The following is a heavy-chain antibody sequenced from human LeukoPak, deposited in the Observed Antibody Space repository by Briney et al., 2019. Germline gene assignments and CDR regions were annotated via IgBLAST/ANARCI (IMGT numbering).Heavy chain of an antibody. V-gene: IGHV3-21*01. J-gene: IGHJ6*02. CDR1: GFTFSSYS. D-gene: IGHD6-13*01. CDR3: AKTSAALENYYYGMDV. CDR2: ISSSSSYI. Sequence: GGSLRLSCAASGFTFSSYSMNWVRQAPGKGLEWVSSISSSSSYIYYADSVKGRFTISRDNSKNTLYLQMNSLRAEDTAVYYCAKTSAALENYYYGMDVWGQGTTVTVSS.